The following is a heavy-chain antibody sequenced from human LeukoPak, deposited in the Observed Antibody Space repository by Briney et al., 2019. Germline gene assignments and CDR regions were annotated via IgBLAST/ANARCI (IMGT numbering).Heavy chain of an antibody. J-gene: IGHJ6*02. CDR1: GFTFSSYA. Sequence: PGGSLRLSCAASGFTFSSYAMHWVRQAPGKGLEWVAVISYDGSNKYYADSVKGRFTISRDNSKNTLYLQMNSLRAEDTAVYYCARDGSYYDFWSGYLSPNYYYGMDVWGQGTTVTVSS. V-gene: IGHV3-30-3*01. D-gene: IGHD3-3*01. CDR2: ISYDGSNK. CDR3: ARDGSYYDFWSGYLSPNYYYGMDV.